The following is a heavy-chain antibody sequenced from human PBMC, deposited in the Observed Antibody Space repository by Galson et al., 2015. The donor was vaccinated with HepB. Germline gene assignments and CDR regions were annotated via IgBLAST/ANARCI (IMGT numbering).Heavy chain of an antibody. CDR2: IFGGDTT. J-gene: IGHJ5*01. CDR3: ARGPLVSPGILGRSPQSPSQNTRIDS. V-gene: IGHV3-66*02. CDR1: GFSVSKTY. Sequence: SLRLSCAASGFSVSKTYMTWVRQIPGKGLEWVSIIFGGDTTFYRDSVKGRFTISRDNSKNTLFLQMDSLTTADTAVYYCARGPLVSPGILGRSPQSPSQNTRIDSWGQGTLVTVSS. D-gene: IGHD3-3*02.